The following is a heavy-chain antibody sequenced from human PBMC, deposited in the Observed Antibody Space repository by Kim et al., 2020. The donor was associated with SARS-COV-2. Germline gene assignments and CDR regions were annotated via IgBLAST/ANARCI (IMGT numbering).Heavy chain of an antibody. Sequence: SETLSLTCTVSGGSISSSSYYWGWIRQPPGKGLEWIGSIYYSGSTYYNPSLKSRVTISVDTSKNQFSLKLSSVTAADTAVHYCARHPSITMIVIAWYFDL. CDR2: IYYSGST. D-gene: IGHD3-22*01. CDR1: GGSISSSSYY. V-gene: IGHV4-39*01. CDR3: ARHPSITMIVIAWYFDL. J-gene: IGHJ2*01.